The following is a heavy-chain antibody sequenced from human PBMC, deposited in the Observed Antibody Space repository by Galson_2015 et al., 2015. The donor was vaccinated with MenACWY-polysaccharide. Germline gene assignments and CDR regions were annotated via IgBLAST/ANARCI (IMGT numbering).Heavy chain of an antibody. J-gene: IGHJ5*02. D-gene: IGHD2-2*01. CDR3: ARGYCSSTSCWFDP. Sequence: LSLTCTVSGGSISSGGYYWSWIRQHPGKGLEWIGYIYYSGSTYYNPSLKSRVTISVDTSKNQFSLKLSSVTAADTAVYYCARGYCSSTSCWFDPWGQGTLVTVSS. V-gene: IGHV4-31*03. CDR1: GGSISSGGYY. CDR2: IYYSGST.